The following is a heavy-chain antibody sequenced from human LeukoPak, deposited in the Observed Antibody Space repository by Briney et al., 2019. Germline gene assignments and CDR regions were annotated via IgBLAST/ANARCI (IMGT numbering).Heavy chain of an antibody. D-gene: IGHD4-17*01. CDR1: GFTFSSYW. CDR3: ARDLFKGHDYGES. Sequence: GGSLRLSCAASGFTFSSYWMHWVRHAPGKGLVWVSRINPDGGSTAYADSVKGRFTISRDNAKNSLYLHMNSLRAEDTAFSYCARDLFKGHDYGESWGEGTLVTVSS. J-gene: IGHJ4*02. CDR2: INPDGGST. V-gene: IGHV3-74*01.